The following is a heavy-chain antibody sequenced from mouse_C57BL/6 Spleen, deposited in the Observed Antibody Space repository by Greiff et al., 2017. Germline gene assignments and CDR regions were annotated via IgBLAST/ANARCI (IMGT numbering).Heavy chain of an antibody. D-gene: IGHD2-4*01. CDR1: GYTFTSYT. J-gene: IGHJ4*01. CDR3: ARESIYYDYGY. V-gene: IGHV1-4*01. CDR2: INPSSGYT. Sequence: VQLQQSGAELARPGASVKMSCKASGYTFTSYTMHWVKQRPGQGLEWIGYINPSSGYTKYNQKFKDKATLTADKSSSTAYMQLSSLTSEDSAVYYCARESIYYDYGYCGQGTSVTVSS.